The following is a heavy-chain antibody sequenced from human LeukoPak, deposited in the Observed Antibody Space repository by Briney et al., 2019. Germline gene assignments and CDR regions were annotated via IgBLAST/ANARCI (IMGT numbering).Heavy chain of an antibody. D-gene: IGHD6-19*01. J-gene: IGHJ4*02. CDR3: ARVDYSSGCLDY. CDR1: GGSISSYY. CDR2: IYYSGST. Sequence: SETLSLTCTVSGGSISSYYWSWIRQPPGKGLEWIGYIYYSGSTNCNPSLRSRVTISVDTPKNQFSLKLSSVTAADTAVYYCARVDYSSGCLDYWGQGTLVTVSS. V-gene: IGHV4-59*01.